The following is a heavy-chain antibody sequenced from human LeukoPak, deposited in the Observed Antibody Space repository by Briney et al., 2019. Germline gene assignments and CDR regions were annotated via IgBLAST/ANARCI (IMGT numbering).Heavy chain of an antibody. V-gene: IGHV3-21*01. J-gene: IGHJ5*02. CDR2: ISVRSNYI. Sequence: PGGSLRLSCLASGYTFSSYSINWVRQAPGKGLEWVSSISVRSNYIYYADSVKGRFTISRDNADDLLYLQMTSLRAEDTPVYYCARVIAGIPSAWGQGSLVTVSS. CDR1: GYTFSSYS. D-gene: IGHD2-21*02. CDR3: ARVIAGIPSA.